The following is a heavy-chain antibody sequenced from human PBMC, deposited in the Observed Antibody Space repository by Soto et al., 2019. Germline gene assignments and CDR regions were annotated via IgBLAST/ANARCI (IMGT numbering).Heavy chain of an antibody. Sequence: ASVKVSCKASGYTFTSYGISWVRQAPGQGLEWMGWISAYNGNTNYAQKLQGRVTMTTDTSTSTAYMELRSLRSDDTAVYYCATSSWDYYDSSGYETPGYYYGTDVWGQGTTVTVSS. CDR2: ISAYNGNT. CDR3: ATSSWDYYDSSGYETPGYYYGTDV. J-gene: IGHJ6*02. CDR1: GYTFTSYG. V-gene: IGHV1-18*01. D-gene: IGHD3-22*01.